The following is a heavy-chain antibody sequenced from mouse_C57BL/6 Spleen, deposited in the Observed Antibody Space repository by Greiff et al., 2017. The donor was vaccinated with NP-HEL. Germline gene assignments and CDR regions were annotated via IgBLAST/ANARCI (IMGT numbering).Heavy chain of an antibody. V-gene: IGHV1-50*01. CDR1: GYTFTSYW. CDR3: ARPLYGSSFYYFDY. CDR2: IDPSDSYT. J-gene: IGHJ2*01. D-gene: IGHD1-1*01. Sequence: QVQLQQPGAELVKPGASVKLSCKASGYTFTSYWMQWVKQRPGQGLEWIGEIDPSDSYTNYNQKFKGKATLTVDTSSSTAYMQLRSLTSEDSAVYYCARPLYGSSFYYFDYWGQGTTLTVSS.